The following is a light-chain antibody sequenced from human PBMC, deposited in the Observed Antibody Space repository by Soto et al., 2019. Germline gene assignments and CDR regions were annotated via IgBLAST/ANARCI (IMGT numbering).Light chain of an antibody. CDR1: SSDVGGYNY. J-gene: IGLJ1*01. CDR2: AVS. V-gene: IGLV2-11*01. CDR3: CSYAGSPRYV. Sequence: QSALTQPRSVSGSPGQSVTISCTGTSSDVGGYNYVSWYQQHPGKAPKVMIYAVSERPSGVPDRFSGSKSGNTASLTISGLQAEDEDDYYCCSYAGSPRYVFGTGTKLTVL.